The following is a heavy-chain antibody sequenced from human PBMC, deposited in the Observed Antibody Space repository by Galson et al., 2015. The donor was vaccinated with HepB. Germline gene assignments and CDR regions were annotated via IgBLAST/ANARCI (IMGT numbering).Heavy chain of an antibody. V-gene: IGHV3-74*01. CDR2: INSDGSST. CDR1: GFTFSSYW. Sequence: SLRLSCAASGFTFSSYWMHWVRQAPGKGLVWVSRINSDGSSTSYADSVKGRFTISRDNAKNTLYLQMNSLRAEDTAVYYCARDRGYCSSTSCYSPYGMDVWGQGTTVTVSS. CDR3: ARDRGYCSSTSCYSPYGMDV. D-gene: IGHD2-2*01. J-gene: IGHJ6*02.